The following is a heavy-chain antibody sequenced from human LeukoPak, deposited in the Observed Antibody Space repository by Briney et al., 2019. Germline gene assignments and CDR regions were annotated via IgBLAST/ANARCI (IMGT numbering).Heavy chain of an antibody. CDR1: GYTFTSYY. V-gene: IGHV1-46*01. Sequence: ASVKVSCKASGYTFTSYYMHWVPQAPGQGLEWMGIINPSGGSTSYAQKFQGRVTMTRDTSTSKVYMELSSLRSEDTAVYYCAQARYVILRPSYYFDFWGQGTVVTVSS. D-gene: IGHD3-3*01. CDR2: INPSGGST. CDR3: AQARYVILRPSYYFDF. J-gene: IGHJ4*02.